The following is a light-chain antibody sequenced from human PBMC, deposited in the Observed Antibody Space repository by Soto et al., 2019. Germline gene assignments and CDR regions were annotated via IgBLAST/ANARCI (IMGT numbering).Light chain of an antibody. Sequence: EIVMTQSPATLSVSPGERATLSCRASQSVGSNLVWYQHSPGQGPRLLVYDASNRATGIPARFSGSGSETDFTLTISSLEPEDFAVYYCQQRLHWPITFGQGTRLEVK. CDR2: DAS. CDR3: QQRLHWPIT. CDR1: QSVGSN. J-gene: IGKJ5*01. V-gene: IGKV3-11*01.